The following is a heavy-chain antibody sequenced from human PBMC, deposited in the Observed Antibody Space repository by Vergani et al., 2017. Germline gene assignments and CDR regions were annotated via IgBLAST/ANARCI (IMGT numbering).Heavy chain of an antibody. CDR2: ISSSASTI. J-gene: IGHJ4*02. CDR1: GFTFSSYE. CDR3: ARVDGWAFDY. D-gene: IGHD5-24*01. Sequence: EVQLVESGGGLVQPGGSLRLSCAASGFTFSSYEMNWVRQAPGKGLEWVSYISSSASTIYYADSVKGRFTISRDNAKNSLYLQMNSLRAEDTAVYYCARVDGWAFDYWGQGTLVTVSS. V-gene: IGHV3-48*03.